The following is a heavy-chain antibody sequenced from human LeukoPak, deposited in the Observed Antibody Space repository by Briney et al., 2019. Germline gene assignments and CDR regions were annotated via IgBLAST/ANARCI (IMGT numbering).Heavy chain of an antibody. CDR1: GFTFSSYA. Sequence: GGSLRLSCAASGFTFSSYAMSWVRQAPGKGLEGGSGISGSGGSTYYADSVKGRFTISRDNSKNTLYLQMNSLRAEDTAVYYCAKALDIVVVPAAISWFDPWGQGTLVTVSS. CDR2: ISGSGGST. D-gene: IGHD2-2*01. CDR3: AKALDIVVVPAAISWFDP. J-gene: IGHJ5*02. V-gene: IGHV3-23*01.